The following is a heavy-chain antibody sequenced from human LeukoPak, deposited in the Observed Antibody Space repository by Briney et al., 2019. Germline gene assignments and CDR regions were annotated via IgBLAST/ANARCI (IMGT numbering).Heavy chain of an antibody. CDR2: ISGSGGTT. Sequence: GGSLRLSCAASGFTLSSYAMTWVRQAPGKGLEWVSVISGSGGTTYYADSVKGRFTISRDDSKNTLYLQMNSLRAEDTAVYYCVSWRDSGDKNSWGQGTLVTVSS. J-gene: IGHJ5*02. V-gene: IGHV3-23*01. CDR1: GFTLSSYA. CDR3: VSWRDSGDKNS. D-gene: IGHD4-23*01.